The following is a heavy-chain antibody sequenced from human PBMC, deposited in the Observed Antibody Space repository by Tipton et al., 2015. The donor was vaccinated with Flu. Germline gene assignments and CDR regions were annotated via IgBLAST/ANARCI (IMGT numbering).Heavy chain of an antibody. D-gene: IGHD3-16*01. Sequence: TLSLTCTVSGGSMTYFYWSWIRQSPGKGLEWIGYVYFNGATGYNPSLRSRVTISVDTAKNQFSLRLDSATAADTAVYYCARVPRGDGFTGFYYGLDVWGQGTTVTVSS. CDR2: VYFNGAT. CDR1: GGSMTYFY. V-gene: IGHV4-59*01. J-gene: IGHJ6*02. CDR3: ARVPRGDGFTGFYYGLDV.